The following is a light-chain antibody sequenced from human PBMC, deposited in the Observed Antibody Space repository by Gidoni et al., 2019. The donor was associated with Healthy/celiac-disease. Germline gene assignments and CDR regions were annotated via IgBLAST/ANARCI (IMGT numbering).Light chain of an antibody. V-gene: IGKV2-30*01. CDR1: QSLVYSAGNTY. J-gene: IGKJ3*01. CDR3: MQGTHWPPGTPSGVPSLRH. Sequence: DVVMTQSPLSLPVTLGQPASISCRSSQSLVYSAGNTYLNWFQQRPGQSPRRLIYKVSNRDSGVPDRFSGSGSGTDFTLKISRVEAEDVGVYYCMQGTHWPPGTPSGVPSLRHFGPGTKVDIK. CDR2: KVS.